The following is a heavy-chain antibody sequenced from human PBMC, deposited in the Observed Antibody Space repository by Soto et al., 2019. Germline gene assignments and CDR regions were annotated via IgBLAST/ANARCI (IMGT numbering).Heavy chain of an antibody. Sequence: GGSLRLSCAASGFSFRTHAMGWVRQAPGKGLEWVSGISGTGESTYFADSVQGRFTISRDNSKNTLSLQMNSLRAEDTATYFCAKCIGISRFGVDVWGQGTTVTVSS. CDR3: AKCIGISRFGVDV. D-gene: IGHD1-1*01. CDR2: ISGTGEST. J-gene: IGHJ6*02. V-gene: IGHV3-23*01. CDR1: GFSFRTHA.